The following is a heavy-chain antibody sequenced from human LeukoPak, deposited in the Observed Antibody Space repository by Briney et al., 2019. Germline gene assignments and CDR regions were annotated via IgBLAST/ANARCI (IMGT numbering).Heavy chain of an antibody. D-gene: IGHD2-2*02. J-gene: IGHJ4*02. Sequence: SETLSLTCTVSGGSIRSGYNWGWVRQPPGKGLEWIGSVSHTGSTDYNPSLKSRVTISVDTSKSQFSLKLSSVTAADTAVYYCAREGYCSGTSCYNFNYWGQGTLVTVSS. CDR2: VSHTGST. CDR1: GGSIRSGYN. V-gene: IGHV4-38-2*02. CDR3: AREGYCSGTSCYNFNY.